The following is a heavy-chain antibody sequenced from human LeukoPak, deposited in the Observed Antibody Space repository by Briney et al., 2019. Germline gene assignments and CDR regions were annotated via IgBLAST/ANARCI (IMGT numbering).Heavy chain of an antibody. CDR1: GFTFSSYW. CDR2: INSDGSST. CDR3: AIDLGHDSYLQLSFPIDY. Sequence: GGSLRLSCAASGFTFSSYWMHWVRQAPGNGLVWVSRINSDGSSTSYADSVKGRFTISRDNAKNTLYLQMNSLRAEDTAVYYCAIDLGHDSYLQLSFPIDYWGQGTLVTVSS. D-gene: IGHD5-18*01. J-gene: IGHJ4*02. V-gene: IGHV3-74*01.